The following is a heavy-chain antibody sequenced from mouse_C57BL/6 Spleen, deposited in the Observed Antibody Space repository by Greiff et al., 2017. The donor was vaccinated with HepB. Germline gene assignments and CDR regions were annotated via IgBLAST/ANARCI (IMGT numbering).Heavy chain of an antibody. J-gene: IGHJ2*01. CDR3: AREVGYGFDY. Sequence: VQLQQSGAELVRPGSSVKLSCKASGYTFTSYWMDWVKQRPGQGLEWIGNIYPSDSETHYNQKFKDKATLTVDKSSSTAYMQLSSLTSEDSAVYYCAREVGYGFDYWGQGTTLTVSS. CDR1: GYTFTSYW. V-gene: IGHV1-61*01. D-gene: IGHD2-14*01. CDR2: IYPSDSET.